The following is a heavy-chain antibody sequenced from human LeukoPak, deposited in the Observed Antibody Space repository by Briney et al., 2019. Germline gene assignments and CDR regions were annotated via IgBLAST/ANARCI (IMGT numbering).Heavy chain of an antibody. D-gene: IGHD3-10*01. V-gene: IGHV3-74*01. CDR1: GFTFSSYW. J-gene: IGHJ6*02. Sequence: SGGSLRLSCAASGFTFSSYWMHWVRQAPGKGLVWVSRINSDGSSTSYADSVKGRFTISRDNAKNTLYLQMNSLRAEDTAVYYCARDHTVMVRGVTLGYGMDVWGQGTTVTVSS. CDR2: INSDGSST. CDR3: ARDHTVMVRGVTLGYGMDV.